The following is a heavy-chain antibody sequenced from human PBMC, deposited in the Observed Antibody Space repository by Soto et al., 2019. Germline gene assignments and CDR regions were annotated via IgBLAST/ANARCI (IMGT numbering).Heavy chain of an antibody. D-gene: IGHD2-2*01. V-gene: IGHV3-30*18. CDR1: GFTFSSYA. J-gene: IGHJ4*02. Sequence: QVQLVESGGGVVQPGRSLRLSCAASGFTFSSYAMHWVRQAPGKGLEWVAVISYDGSNKYYADSVKGRFTISRDNSKNTLYLQMNSLRAEDTAVYYCAKSDHPQGPGRYCSSTSCAWIDYWGQGTLVTVSS. CDR3: AKSDHPQGPGRYCSSTSCAWIDY. CDR2: ISYDGSNK.